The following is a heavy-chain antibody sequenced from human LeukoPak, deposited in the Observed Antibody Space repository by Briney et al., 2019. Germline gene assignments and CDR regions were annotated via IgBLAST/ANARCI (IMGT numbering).Heavy chain of an antibody. Sequence: GASVKVSCKASGYTFTSHHINWLRQAAGQGLEWMGWMNPNSGNTVYAQKFQGRVTMTWDTSISTAYMELSSLRSEDTAVYYCARDQGSLTRSWYTGYWGQGTQVTVSS. J-gene: IGHJ4*02. CDR2: MNPNSGNT. CDR3: ARDQGSLTRSWYTGY. D-gene: IGHD6-13*01. CDR1: GYTFTSHH. V-gene: IGHV1-8*01.